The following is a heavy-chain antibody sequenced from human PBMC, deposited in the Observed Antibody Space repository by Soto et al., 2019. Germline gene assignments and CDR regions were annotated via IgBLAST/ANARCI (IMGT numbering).Heavy chain of an antibody. CDR1: GFTFSDHY. CDR3: ATYDSSAYSFDY. CDR2: TRNKANRYTT. V-gene: IGHV3-72*01. Sequence: PGGSLRLSCAASGFTFSDHYMDWVRQAPGKGLEWVGRTRNKANRYTTEYAASVKGRFTISRDDSKNSLYLQMNSLKIEDTAIYYCATYDSSAYSFDYWGQGTLVTVSS. D-gene: IGHD3-22*01. J-gene: IGHJ4*02.